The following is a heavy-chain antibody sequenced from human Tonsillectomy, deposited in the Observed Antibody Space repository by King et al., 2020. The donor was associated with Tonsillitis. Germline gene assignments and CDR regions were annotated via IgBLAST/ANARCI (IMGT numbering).Heavy chain of an antibody. CDR1: GGSIGSYY. J-gene: IGHJ5*02. CDR2: IYYSGST. D-gene: IGHD6-19*01. CDR3: ARTYSSGWYRWVDP. V-gene: IGHV4-59*08. Sequence: QLQESGPGLVKPSETLSLTCTVSGGSIGSYYWSWIRQPPGKGLEWIGYIYYSGSTNYNPSLKSRVTISVDTSKNQCSLKLSSVTAADPAVYYCARTYSSGWYRWVDPWGQGTLVTVSS.